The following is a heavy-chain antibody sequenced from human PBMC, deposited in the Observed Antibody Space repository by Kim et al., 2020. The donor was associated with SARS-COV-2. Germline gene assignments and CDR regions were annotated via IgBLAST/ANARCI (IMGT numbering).Heavy chain of an antibody. D-gene: IGHD3-3*01. CDR3: ARGTRLKYYESWTSAGYLYAMDV. Sequence: GGSLRLSCAISGFAFEDYAMFWVRQVPGKGLEWVAGISWNSVSIGYLDSVKGRFTISRDNAKSSLYLQMNNLRNDDTAFYYCARGTRLKYYESWTSAGYLYAMDVWGQGTTVAVS. CDR1: GFAFEDYA. CDR2: ISWNSVSI. J-gene: IGHJ6*02. V-gene: IGHV3-9*01.